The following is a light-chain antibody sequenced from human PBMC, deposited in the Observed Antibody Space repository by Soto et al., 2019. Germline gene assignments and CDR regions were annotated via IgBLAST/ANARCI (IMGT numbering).Light chain of an antibody. J-gene: IGKJ4*01. CDR3: HQSYSTPLT. Sequence: DIQMTQSASSLSASVGDRVTITCRASQSISSYLNWYQQKPGNAPKVLSYAASSLKSGVPARFSGSGSGTDFTLTISSLQPEDFAIYYCHQSYSTPLTFGGATKVEIK. V-gene: IGKV1-39*01. CDR2: AAS. CDR1: QSISSY.